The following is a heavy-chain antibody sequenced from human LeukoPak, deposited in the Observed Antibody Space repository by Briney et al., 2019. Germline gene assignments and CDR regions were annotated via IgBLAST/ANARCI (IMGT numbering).Heavy chain of an antibody. CDR1: GFTFRDDA. CDR3: TRDSSFQRLSFDY. J-gene: IGHJ4*02. D-gene: IGHD3-16*02. V-gene: IGHV3-49*04. CDR2: IRVNTYGGTT. Sequence: SLRLSCTASGFTFRDDAINSGCQAPRKGLEWVGFIRVNTYGGTTEYAASVRGRFTTSRDDSKSIAYLEMNSLEIEDTAVYYCTRDSSFQRLSFDYWGQGTRVTVSS.